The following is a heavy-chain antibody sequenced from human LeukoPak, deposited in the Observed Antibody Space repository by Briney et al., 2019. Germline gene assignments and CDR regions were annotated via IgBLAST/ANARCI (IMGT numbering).Heavy chain of an antibody. CDR1: GFSFSDFG. Sequence: GGSLRLSCAASGFSFSDFGMHWVRQAPGKGLEWVAFIRYDGSNKYYADPVKARFTISRDDSKNTLYLQMNSLRAEDTAVYYCATDVHPGNNWFDPWGQGTLVTVSS. CDR2: IRYDGSNK. D-gene: IGHD1-1*01. CDR3: ATDVHPGNNWFDP. V-gene: IGHV3-30*02. J-gene: IGHJ5*02.